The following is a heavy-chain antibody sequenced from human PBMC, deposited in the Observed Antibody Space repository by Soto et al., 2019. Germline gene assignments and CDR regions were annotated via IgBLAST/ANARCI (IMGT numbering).Heavy chain of an antibody. J-gene: IGHJ4*02. V-gene: IGHV4-59*12. CDR3: ARYNAASGTYYFDY. D-gene: IGHD6-13*01. Sequence: SSETLSLTCPVSGGSISSYYWSWIRQPPGKGLEWIGYIYYSGSTNYNPSLKSRLTISLDTSKNQFSLKLNSVTAADTAVYYCARYNAASGTYYFDYWGQGTLVTVSS. CDR1: GGSISSYY. CDR2: IYYSGST.